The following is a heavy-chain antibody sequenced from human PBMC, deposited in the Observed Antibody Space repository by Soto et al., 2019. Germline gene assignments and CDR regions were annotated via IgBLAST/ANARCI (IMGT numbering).Heavy chain of an antibody. J-gene: IGHJ4*02. CDR2: IYYSGNT. V-gene: IGHV4-59*12. Sequence: SETLSLTCTVSGGSISSYYWSWIRQPPGKGLEWIGYIYYSGNTNYNPSLKSRVTISVDTSKNQFSLKLSSVTAADTAVYYSARALSQGELPVHFDYWGQGTLVTVSS. D-gene: IGHD1-26*01. CDR1: GGSISSYY. CDR3: ARALSQGELPVHFDY.